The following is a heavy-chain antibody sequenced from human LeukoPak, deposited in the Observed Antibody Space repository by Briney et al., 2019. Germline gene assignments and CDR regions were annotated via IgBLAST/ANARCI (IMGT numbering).Heavy chain of an antibody. Sequence: ASVKVSCKVSGYTLTELSMHWVRQAPGKGLEWMGGFDPEDGETIYAQKFQGRVTMTEDTSTDTAYMELSSLRSEDTAVYYCARAGDLEWLPEDAFDIWGQGTMVTVSS. D-gene: IGHD3-3*01. CDR3: ARAGDLEWLPEDAFDI. V-gene: IGHV1-24*01. CDR1: GYTLTELS. CDR2: FDPEDGET. J-gene: IGHJ3*02.